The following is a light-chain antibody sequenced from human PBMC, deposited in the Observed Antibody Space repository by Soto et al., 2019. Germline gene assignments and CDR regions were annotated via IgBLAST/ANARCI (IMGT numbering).Light chain of an antibody. J-gene: IGKJ5*01. V-gene: IGKV3-11*01. CDR3: QQRSNWPPIT. CDR2: DAS. CDR1: QSVSSY. Sequence: EIVLTQSPATLSLSPGERATLSCRASQSVSSYLAWYQQKPGQAPRLLIYDASNRATGSPARFSGSGSGTDFTHTISSLEPEDFAVYYCQQRSNWPPITFGQGTRLEIK.